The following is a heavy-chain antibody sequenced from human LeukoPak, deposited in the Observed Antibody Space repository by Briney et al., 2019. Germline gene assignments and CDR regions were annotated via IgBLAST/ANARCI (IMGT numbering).Heavy chain of an antibody. Sequence: SETLSLTCTVSGGSISSSSYYWGWIRQPPGKGLEWIGSIYYSGSTYYNPSLKSRVTISVDTSKNQFSLKLSSVTAADTAVYYCARDGRGYYNNWFDSWGQGTLVTVSS. CDR3: ARDGRGYYNNWFDS. D-gene: IGHD3-22*01. CDR2: IYYSGST. CDR1: GGSISSSSYY. V-gene: IGHV4-39*07. J-gene: IGHJ5*01.